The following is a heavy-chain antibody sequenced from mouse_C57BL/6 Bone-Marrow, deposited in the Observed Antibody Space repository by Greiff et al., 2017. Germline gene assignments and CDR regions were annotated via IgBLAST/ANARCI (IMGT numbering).Heavy chain of an antibody. Sequence: VMLVESGPGLVQPSQSLSITCTVSGFSLTSYGVHWVRQSPGKGLEWLGVIWSGGSTDYNAAFISRLSISKDNSKSQVFFKMNSLQADDTAIYYCARNLWFLYYAMDYWGQGTSVTVSS. CDR2: IWSGGST. CDR1: GFSLTSYG. J-gene: IGHJ4*01. CDR3: ARNLWFLYYAMDY. D-gene: IGHD2-2*01. V-gene: IGHV2-2*01.